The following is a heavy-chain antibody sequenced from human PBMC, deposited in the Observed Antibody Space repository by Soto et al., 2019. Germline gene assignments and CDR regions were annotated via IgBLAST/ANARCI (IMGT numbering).Heavy chain of an antibody. Sequence: GGSLRLSCAASGFTFSSYSMNWVRQAPGKGLEWVSSISSSSSYIYYADSVKGRFTISRDNAKNSLYLQMNSLRAEDTAVYYCARPTNTYYYDSSGYYYPPLIDYWGQGTLVTVSS. J-gene: IGHJ4*02. CDR2: ISSSSSYI. CDR3: ARPTNTYYYDSSGYYYPPLIDY. CDR1: GFTFSSYS. V-gene: IGHV3-21*01. D-gene: IGHD3-22*01.